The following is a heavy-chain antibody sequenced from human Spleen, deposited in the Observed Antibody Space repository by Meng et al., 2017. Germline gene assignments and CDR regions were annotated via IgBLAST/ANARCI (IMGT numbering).Heavy chain of an antibody. V-gene: IGHV3-11*04. D-gene: IGHD3-10*01. CDR1: GFTFSDSY. CDR2: ISTGGAAR. J-gene: IGHJ4*02. Sequence: GGSLRLSCSASGFTFSDSYMTWIRQAPGKGLQWLSSISTGGAARYYADSVRGRFTISRDDAKNSLYLQMNSLRAEDTAVYYCARVFYYYGSGSYSHWGQGTLVTVSS. CDR3: ARVFYYYGSGSYSH.